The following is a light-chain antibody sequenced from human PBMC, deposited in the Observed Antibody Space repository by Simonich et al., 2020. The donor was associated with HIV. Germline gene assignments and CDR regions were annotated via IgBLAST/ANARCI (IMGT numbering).Light chain of an antibody. CDR3: QHLNSVPFT. V-gene: IGKV1-9*01. Sequence: DIQLTQSPSFLSASVGDRVTITCRASQGISSYLAWYQQKPGKAPKLLIYAASTLQSGVPSRFSGSGSGTEFTLTISSLQPEDFATYYCQHLNSVPFTFGPGTKVDI. J-gene: IGKJ3*01. CDR1: QGISSY. CDR2: AAS.